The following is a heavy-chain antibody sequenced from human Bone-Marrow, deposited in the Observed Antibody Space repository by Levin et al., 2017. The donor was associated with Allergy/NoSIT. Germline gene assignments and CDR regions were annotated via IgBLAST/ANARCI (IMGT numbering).Heavy chain of an antibody. CDR3: AIQSDFWSGYYAFDI. Sequence: GGSLRLSCSASGFNFGDSWMSWVRQAPGKGLEWVGRINRKSDGGTTEYAAPVKGRFTISRDDSKNMVYLQMDSLKTDDTAVYYCAIQSDFWSGYYAFDIWGQGTVVTASS. D-gene: IGHD3-3*01. J-gene: IGHJ3*02. CDR2: INRKSDGGTT. CDR1: GFNFGDSW. V-gene: IGHV3-15*01.